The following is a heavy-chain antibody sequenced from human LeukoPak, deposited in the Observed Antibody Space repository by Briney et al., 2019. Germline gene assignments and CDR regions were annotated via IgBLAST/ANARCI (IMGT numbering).Heavy chain of an antibody. CDR1: GGSISSSSYY. CDR2: MYYSGST. CDR3: ARSYDILTTWRPHYFDY. V-gene: IGHV4-61*05. D-gene: IGHD3-9*01. Sequence: SETLSLTCTVSGGSISSSSYYWGWIRQPPGKGLEWIGYMYYSGSTNYNPSLKSRVTISVDTSKNQFSLKLSSVTAADTAVYYCARSYDILTTWRPHYFDYWGQGTLVTVSS. J-gene: IGHJ4*02.